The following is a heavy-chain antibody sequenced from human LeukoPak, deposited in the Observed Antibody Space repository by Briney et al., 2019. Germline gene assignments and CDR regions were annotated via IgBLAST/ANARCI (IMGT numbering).Heavy chain of an antibody. D-gene: IGHD6-13*01. J-gene: IGHJ4*02. CDR1: GFTFHNYG. V-gene: IGHV3-23*01. CDR2: ISGSGYIT. Sequence: GGTLRLSCAASGFTFHNYGMSWVRQAPGKGLEWVSAISGSGYITYYADSVGGRFTISRDNSNNTLYLQMNSLRAEDTAVYYCAKDPAYSSSRLYYFDYWGQGTLVTVSS. CDR3: AKDPAYSSSRLYYFDY.